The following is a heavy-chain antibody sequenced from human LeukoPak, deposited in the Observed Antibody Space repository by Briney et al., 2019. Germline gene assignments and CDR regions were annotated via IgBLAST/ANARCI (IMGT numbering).Heavy chain of an antibody. CDR1: GFTFSSYW. J-gene: IGHJ6*02. Sequence: GGSLRLSCAASGFTFSSYWMSWVRQAPGKGLGWVANIKQDGSEKYYVDSVKGRFTISRDNAKNSLYLQMNSLRAEDTAVYYCARDTPWDYYDSSGPNSDYGMDVWGQGTTVTVSS. CDR2: IKQDGSEK. D-gene: IGHD3-22*01. V-gene: IGHV3-7*01. CDR3: ARDTPWDYYDSSGPNSDYGMDV.